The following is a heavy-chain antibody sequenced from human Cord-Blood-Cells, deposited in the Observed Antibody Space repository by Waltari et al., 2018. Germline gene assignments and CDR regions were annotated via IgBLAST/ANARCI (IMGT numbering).Heavy chain of an antibody. D-gene: IGHD6-6*01. Sequence: EVQLVETGGGLIQPGGSLRLSCAASGFTVSSNYMGWVRQGPGKGLGGVSVIYSGGSTYVADAVKGRFTIARDNSKNTLYLQMNSLRAEDTAVYYCARGGQLDYWGQGTLVTVSS. CDR3: ARGGQLDY. CDR2: IYSGGST. J-gene: IGHJ4*02. CDR1: GFTVSSNY. V-gene: IGHV3-53*02.